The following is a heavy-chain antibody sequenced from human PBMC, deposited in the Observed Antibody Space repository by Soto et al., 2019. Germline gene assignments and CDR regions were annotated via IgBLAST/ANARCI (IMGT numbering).Heavy chain of an antibody. Sequence: GASVKVSCKASGGTFSSHAISWVRQAPGQGLEWMGGIIPFFKATNYAQKFQGRVTITADDSTSTAYMDLCSLRSEDTAVYYCARDVPLNYYDGTFAYYALDVWGQGTTVTVSS. CDR2: IIPFFKAT. D-gene: IGHD3-16*01. V-gene: IGHV1-69*13. CDR1: GGTFSSHA. CDR3: ARDVPLNYYDGTFAYYALDV. J-gene: IGHJ6*02.